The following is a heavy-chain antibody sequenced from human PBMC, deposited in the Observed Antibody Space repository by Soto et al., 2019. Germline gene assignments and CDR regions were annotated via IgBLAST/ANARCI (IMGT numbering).Heavy chain of an antibody. V-gene: IGHV3-23*01. J-gene: IGHJ4*02. CDR1: GFTFSSHA. CDR2: ISGGSEGA. Sequence: EVQLLESGGGLVQPGGALRLSCAASGFTFSSHAMSWVRQAPGKGLEWISSISGGSEGAYYADSVKGRFTISRDNSKNTPYLQMNSLRVEDTAVYYCARDLWWYLHWGQGTLVTVSS. CDR3: ARDLWWYLH. D-gene: IGHD2-15*01.